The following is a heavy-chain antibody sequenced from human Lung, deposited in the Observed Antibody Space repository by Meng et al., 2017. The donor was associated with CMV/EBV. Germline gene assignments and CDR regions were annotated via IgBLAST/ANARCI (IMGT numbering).Heavy chain of an antibody. J-gene: IGHJ5*02. D-gene: IGHD3-3*01. CDR3: ARRLRFLEWLLYLGWFDP. CDR1: GGSFSGYY. CDR2: INHSGST. V-gene: IGHV4-34*01. Sequence: SETLSLXCAVYGGSFSGYYWSWIRQPPGKGLEWIGEINHSGSTNYNPSLKSRVTISVDTSKNQFSLKLSSVTAADTAVYYCARRLRFLEWLLYLGWFDPWGQGXLVTFSS.